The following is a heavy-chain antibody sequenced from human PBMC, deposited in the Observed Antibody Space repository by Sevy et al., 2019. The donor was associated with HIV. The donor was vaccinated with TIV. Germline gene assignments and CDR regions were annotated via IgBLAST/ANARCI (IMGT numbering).Heavy chain of an antibody. CDR3: ARRNPYYDSSGYLVYYFDY. Sequence: SETLSLTCTVSGGSISSSSYYWGWIRQPPGKGLEWIGSIYYSGSTYYNPSLKSRVTISVDTSKNQFSLKLSSVTAAETAVYYCARRNPYYDSSGYLVYYFDYWGQGTLVTVSS. V-gene: IGHV4-39*01. D-gene: IGHD3-22*01. CDR1: GGSISSSSYY. CDR2: IYYSGST. J-gene: IGHJ4*02.